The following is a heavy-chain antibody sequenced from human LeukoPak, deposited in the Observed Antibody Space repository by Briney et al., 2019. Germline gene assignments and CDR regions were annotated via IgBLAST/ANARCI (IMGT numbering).Heavy chain of an antibody. J-gene: IGHJ4*02. CDR2: IYSGGST. Sequence: PGGSLRLSCAASGFTVSSNYMSWVRQAPGKGLEWVSVIYSGGSTYYADSVKGRFTISRDNSKNTLYLQMNNLRPEDTAFYYCAKDQCTRTSCDGYPGYWGQGTLVTVSS. V-gene: IGHV3-53*05. CDR3: AKDQCTRTSCDGYPGY. CDR1: GFTVSSNY. D-gene: IGHD2-2*01.